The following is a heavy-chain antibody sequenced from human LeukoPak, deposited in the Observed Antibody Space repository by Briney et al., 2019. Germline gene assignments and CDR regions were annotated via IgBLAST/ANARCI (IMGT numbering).Heavy chain of an antibody. CDR3: ARGPFAIEGAFDI. D-gene: IGHD2-2*02. J-gene: IGHJ3*02. CDR2: MNPNSGNT. CDR1: GYTFTSHD. Sequence: GASVKVSCKASGYTFTSHDINWLRQATGQGLEWMGWMNPNSGNTGYAQKFQGRVTMTRNTSISTAYMELSSLRSEDTAVYYCARGPFAIEGAFDIWGQGTMVTVSS. V-gene: IGHV1-8*01.